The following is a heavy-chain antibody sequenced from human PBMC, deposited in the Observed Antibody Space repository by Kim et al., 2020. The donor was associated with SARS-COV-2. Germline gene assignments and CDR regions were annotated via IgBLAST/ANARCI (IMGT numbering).Heavy chain of an antibody. J-gene: IGHJ6*02. Sequence: ASVKVSCKASGYTFTGYYMHWVRQAPGQGLEWMGRINPNSGGTNYAQKFQGRVTMTRDTSISTAYMELSRLRSDDTAVYYCAREDNWKNYYYYGMDVWGQGTTVTVSS. V-gene: IGHV1-2*06. CDR2: INPNSGGT. CDR1: GYTFTGYY. CDR3: AREDNWKNYYYYGMDV. D-gene: IGHD1-20*01.